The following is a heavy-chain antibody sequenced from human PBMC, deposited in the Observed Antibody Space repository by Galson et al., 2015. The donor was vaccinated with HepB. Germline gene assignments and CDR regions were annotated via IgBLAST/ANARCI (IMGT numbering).Heavy chain of an antibody. CDR1: GFSLNDNAVG. Sequence: PALVKPTQTLTLTCTFSGFSLNDNAVGVAWIRQPPGKALEWLALIYWDDVRHYNPSLNNRLAITKDSSKNRVVLTLSDIDPVDTATYYCAHTAGWLPDYWGQGTLVTVST. D-gene: IGHD5-24*01. CDR2: IYWDDVR. CDR3: AHTAGWLPDY. J-gene: IGHJ4*02. V-gene: IGHV2-5*02.